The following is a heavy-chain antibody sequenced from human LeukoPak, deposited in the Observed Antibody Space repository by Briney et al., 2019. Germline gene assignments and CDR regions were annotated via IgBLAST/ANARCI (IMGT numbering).Heavy chain of an antibody. D-gene: IGHD6-19*01. CDR3: ARLSSGWYFY. CDR2: IYYSGST. Sequence: PSETLSLTCTVSGGSISSSSYYWGWIRQPPGKGLEWIGSIYYSGSTYYNPSLKSRVTISVDTSKNQFSLKLSSVTAADTAVYYCARLSSGWYFYWGQGTLVTVPS. CDR1: GGSISSSSYY. J-gene: IGHJ4*02. V-gene: IGHV4-39*01.